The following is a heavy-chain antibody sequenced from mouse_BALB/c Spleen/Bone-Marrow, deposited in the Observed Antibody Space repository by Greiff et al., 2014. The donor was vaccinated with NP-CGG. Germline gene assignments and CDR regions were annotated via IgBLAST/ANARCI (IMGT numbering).Heavy chain of an antibody. V-gene: IGHV1-9*01. CDR2: ILPGSGTA. Sequence: VKLVESGAELMKPGASVKISCKAAGYTFSNYWIDWVKQRPGHGLEWIGEILPGSGTANYNEKFKGKATFTADTSSNTAYMQRSSLTSEDSALYYCARASVVPYYFDFWGQGTTLTVSS. CDR1: GYTFSNYW. J-gene: IGHJ2*01. D-gene: IGHD1-1*01. CDR3: ARASVVPYYFDF.